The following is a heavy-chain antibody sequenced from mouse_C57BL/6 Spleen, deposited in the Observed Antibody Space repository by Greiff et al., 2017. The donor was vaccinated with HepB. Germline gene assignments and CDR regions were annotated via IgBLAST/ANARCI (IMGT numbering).Heavy chain of an antibody. CDR2: INPNNGGT. CDR3: ASGYYFDY. Sequence: VHVKQSGPELVKPGASVKIPCKASGYTFTDYNMDWVKQSHGKSLEWIGDINPNNGGTIYNQKFKGKATLTVEKSSSTAYMELRSLTSEDTAVYYCASGYYFDYWGQGTTLTVSS. V-gene: IGHV1-18*01. J-gene: IGHJ2*01. CDR1: GYTFTDYN.